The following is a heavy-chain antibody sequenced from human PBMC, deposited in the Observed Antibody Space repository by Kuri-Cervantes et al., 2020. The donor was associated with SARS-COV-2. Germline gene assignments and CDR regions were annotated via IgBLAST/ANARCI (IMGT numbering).Heavy chain of an antibody. D-gene: IGHD1-26*01. V-gene: IGHV4-34*01. CDR1: GGSFSGYY. J-gene: IGHJ6*03. CDR2: VNHSGST. CDR3: ASLVGATGYHYYMDV. Sequence: GSLRLSCAVFGGSFSGYYWTWIRQPPGKGLEWIGEVNHSGSTTYNPSLRSRVTISLDTSKNQFSLNLSSVTAADTAVYYWASLVGATGYHYYMDVWGKGNTV.